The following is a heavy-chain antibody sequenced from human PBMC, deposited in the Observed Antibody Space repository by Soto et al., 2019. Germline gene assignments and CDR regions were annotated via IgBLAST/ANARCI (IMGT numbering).Heavy chain of an antibody. CDR1: GFTFSSYG. CDR2: ISYDGSNK. J-gene: IGHJ6*03. D-gene: IGHD2-2*01. Sequence: QVQLVESGGGVVQPGRSLRLSCAASGFTFSSYGMHWARQAPGKGLEWVAVISYDGSNKYYADSVKGRFTISRDNSKNTLYLQMNSLRAEDTAVYYCAKSPEAPPAVVPGTYYYYMDVWGKGTTVTVSS. V-gene: IGHV3-30*18. CDR3: AKSPEAPPAVVPGTYYYYMDV.